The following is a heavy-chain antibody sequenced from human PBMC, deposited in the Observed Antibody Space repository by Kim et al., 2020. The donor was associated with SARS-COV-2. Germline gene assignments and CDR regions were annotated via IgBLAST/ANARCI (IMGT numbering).Heavy chain of an antibody. V-gene: IGHV1-3*01. D-gene: IGHD1-26*01. CDR2: INAGNGNT. CDR3: AFSGSYFFGAFDI. J-gene: IGHJ3*02. Sequence: ASVKVSCKASGYTFTSYAMHWVRQAPGQRLEWMGWINAGNGNTKYSQKFQGRVTITRDTSASTAYMELSSLRSEDTAVYYCAFSGSYFFGAFDIWGQGTMVTVSS. CDR1: GYTFTSYA.